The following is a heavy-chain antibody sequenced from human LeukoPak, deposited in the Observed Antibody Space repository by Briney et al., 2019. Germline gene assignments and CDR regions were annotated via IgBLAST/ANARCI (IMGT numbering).Heavy chain of an antibody. CDR3: ARHRGSYFDY. Sequence: GGSLRLSCAASGFTFSSYWMNWVRQAPGKGLVWVSRIASDGSSTTYADSVKGRFSISRDNAKNTLYLQMNSLRVEDTAVYYCARHRGSYFDYWGQGSLVTVSS. CDR1: GFTFSSYW. V-gene: IGHV3-74*01. D-gene: IGHD3-10*01. J-gene: IGHJ4*02. CDR2: IASDGSST.